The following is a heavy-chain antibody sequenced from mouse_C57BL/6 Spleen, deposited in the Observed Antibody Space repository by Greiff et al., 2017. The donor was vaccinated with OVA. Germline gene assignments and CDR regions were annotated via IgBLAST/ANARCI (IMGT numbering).Heavy chain of an antibody. J-gene: IGHJ2*01. D-gene: IGHD1-2*01. CDR2: IYPGDGDT. CDR3: ARMGITTAYFDY. V-gene: IGHV1-80*01. CDR1: GYAFSSYW. Sequence: VKLQESGAELVKPGASVKISCKASGYAFSSYWMNWVKQRPGKGLEWIGQIYPGDGDTNYNGKFKGKATLTADKSSSTAYMQLSSLTSEDSAVYFCARMGITTAYFDYWGQGTTLTVSS.